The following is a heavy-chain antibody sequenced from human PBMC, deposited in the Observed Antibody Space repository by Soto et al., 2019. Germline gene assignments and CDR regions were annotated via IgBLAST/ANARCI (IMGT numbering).Heavy chain of an antibody. CDR2: IYYSGST. CDR1: GGSISSYY. J-gene: IGHJ6*03. CDR3: ARVAITMVRGVNYYYYYYMDV. V-gene: IGHV4-59*01. D-gene: IGHD3-10*01. Sequence: SETLSLTCTVSGGSISSYYWSWIRQPPGKGLEWIGYIYYSGSTNYNPSLKSRVTISVDTSKNQLSLKLSSVTAADTAVYYCARVAITMVRGVNYYYYYYMDVWGKGTTVTVSS.